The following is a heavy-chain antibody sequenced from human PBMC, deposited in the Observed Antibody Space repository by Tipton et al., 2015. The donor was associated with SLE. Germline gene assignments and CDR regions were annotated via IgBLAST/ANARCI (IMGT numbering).Heavy chain of an antibody. Sequence: RSLRLSCAASGFTFDDYAMHWVRQAPGKGLEWVSGINWNSGNINYADSVKGRFTISRDNAKNSLYLQIDSLRAEDTAVYFCARDRFSRFVQRYGVSYYYGMDVWGQGTTVTVSS. CDR1: GFTFDDYA. J-gene: IGHJ6*02. CDR2: INWNSGNI. D-gene: IGHD5-18*01. CDR3: ARDRFSRFVQRYGVSYYYGMDV. V-gene: IGHV3-9*01.